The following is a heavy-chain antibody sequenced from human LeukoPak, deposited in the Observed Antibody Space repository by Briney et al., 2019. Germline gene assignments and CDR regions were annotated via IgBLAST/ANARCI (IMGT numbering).Heavy chain of an antibody. V-gene: IGHV3-23*01. CDR1: GFTFSNYA. CDR3: VKGRGTTVTSAANY. J-gene: IGHJ4*02. CDR2: ISGSGDST. Sequence: GGSLRLSCAASGFTFSNYAMNWVRQAPGKGLEWVSGISGSGDSTYYADSVKGRFTISRDNSKNTLCLQMNSLRAEDTAEYYCVKGRGTTVTSAANYWGQGTLVTVSS. D-gene: IGHD4-17*01.